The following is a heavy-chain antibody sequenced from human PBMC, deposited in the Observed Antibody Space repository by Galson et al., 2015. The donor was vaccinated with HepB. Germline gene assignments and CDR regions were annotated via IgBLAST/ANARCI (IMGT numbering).Heavy chain of an antibody. J-gene: IGHJ6*02. CDR1: GYTFTGYY. D-gene: IGHD3-10*01. CDR2: INPNSGGT. Sequence: SVKVSCKASGYTFTGYYMHWVRQAPGQGLEWMGWINPNSGGTNYAQKFQGWVTMTRDTSISTAYMELSRLRSDDTAVYYCARERPSGDYYYYGMDVWGQGTTVTVSS. V-gene: IGHV1-2*04. CDR3: ARERPSGDYYYYGMDV.